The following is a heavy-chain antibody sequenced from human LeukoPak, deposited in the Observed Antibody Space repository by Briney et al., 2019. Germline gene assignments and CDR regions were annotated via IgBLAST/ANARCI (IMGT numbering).Heavy chain of an antibody. D-gene: IGHD3-9*01. V-gene: IGHV3-9*01. Sequence: GGSLRLSCAASGFTFDDYAMHWVRQAPGKGLEWVSGISWNSGSIGYADSVKGRFTISRDNAKNFLYLQMNSLRAEDTAVYYCARTYYDILTGYNPYFDYWGQGILVTVSS. CDR2: ISWNSGSI. CDR1: GFTFDDYA. CDR3: ARTYYDILTGYNPYFDY. J-gene: IGHJ4*02.